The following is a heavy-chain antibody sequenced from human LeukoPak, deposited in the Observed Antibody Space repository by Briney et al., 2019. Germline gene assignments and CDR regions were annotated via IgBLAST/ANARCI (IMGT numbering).Heavy chain of an antibody. CDR3: ARSWGSGYYFDY. D-gene: IGHD3-16*01. CDR1: GFTFSSYA. CDR2: ISYDGSNK. Sequence: PGGSLRLSCAASGFTFSSYAMHWVRQAPGKGLEWVAVISYDGSNKYYADSVKGRFTISRDNSKNTLYLQMNSLRAEDTAVYYCARSWGSGYYFDYWGQGTLVTVSS. V-gene: IGHV3-30-3*01. J-gene: IGHJ4*02.